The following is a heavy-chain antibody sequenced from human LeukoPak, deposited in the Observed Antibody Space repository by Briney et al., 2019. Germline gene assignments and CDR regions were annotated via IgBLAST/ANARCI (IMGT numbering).Heavy chain of an antibody. Sequence: SSETLSLTCTVSGGSISSSSYYWGWIRQPPGKGLEWIGSIYYSGSTYYNPSLKSRVTISVDTSKNQFSLKLSSVTAADTAVYYCARRGYDFWNGYKKGPPFDYWGQGTLVTVSS. J-gene: IGHJ4*02. D-gene: IGHD3-3*01. CDR3: ARRGYDFWNGYKKGPPFDY. CDR2: IYYSGST. V-gene: IGHV4-39*01. CDR1: GGSISSSSYY.